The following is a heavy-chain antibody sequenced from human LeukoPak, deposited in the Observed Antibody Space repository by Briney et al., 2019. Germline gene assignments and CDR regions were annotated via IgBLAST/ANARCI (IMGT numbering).Heavy chain of an antibody. CDR3: ARDLMPDYYDSSGYPGY. Sequence: ASVKVSCKASGYTFTTYGISWVRQAPGQGLEWMGWISAYNGNTNYAQKLQGRVTMTRDTSTSTVYMELSSLRSEDTAVYYCARDLMPDYYDSSGYPGYWGQGTLVTVSS. D-gene: IGHD3-22*01. V-gene: IGHV1-18*01. CDR2: ISAYNGNT. CDR1: GYTFTTYG. J-gene: IGHJ4*02.